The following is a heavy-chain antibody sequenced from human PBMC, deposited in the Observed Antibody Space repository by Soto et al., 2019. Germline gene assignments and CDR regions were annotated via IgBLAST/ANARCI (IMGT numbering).Heavy chain of an antibody. CDR3: ARLRYDFWAFEI. Sequence: PSETLSLTCTVSGGSIRSHSHYWVWIRQPPGKGLEWIGTVYHSGTTYYNPSLESRVSISIDTSQNQFYLKLNSVTAADTAVHYGARLRYDFWAFEIWGQGTMVTVSS. J-gene: IGHJ3*02. CDR2: VYHSGTT. V-gene: IGHV4-39*01. CDR1: GGSIRSHSHY. D-gene: IGHD3-3*01.